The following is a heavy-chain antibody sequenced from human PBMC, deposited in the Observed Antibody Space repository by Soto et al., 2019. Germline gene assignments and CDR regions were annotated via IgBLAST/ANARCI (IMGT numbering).Heavy chain of an antibody. Sequence: QVQLQESGPGLVKPSETLSLTCTVSGGSISGYYWSWIRQPPGKGLEWIGYISYSGSPNYNPSLRSRVTISVDTSQNQFSLKLTSVTAADTAVYYCARGGRSSSKTVFDYWGQGTLVTVSS. D-gene: IGHD6-6*01. V-gene: IGHV4-59*01. J-gene: IGHJ4*02. CDR2: ISYSGSP. CDR3: ARGGRSSSKTVFDY. CDR1: GGSISGYY.